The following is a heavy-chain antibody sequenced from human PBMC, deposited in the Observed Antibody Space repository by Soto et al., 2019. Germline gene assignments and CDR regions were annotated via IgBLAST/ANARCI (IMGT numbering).Heavy chain of an antibody. CDR2: TYSGGST. V-gene: IGHV3-53*02. CDR3: ARKLSGAVQGWAYGMDV. CDR1: GFTVSTYN. Sequence: EVHLVESGGGLMQPGGSLRLSCAASGFTVSTYNMIWVRQAPVKGLEWVSVTYSGGSTQYADSVKGRFTVSRDKSKNTLYLQMSSLRDEDTAVYYCARKLSGAVQGWAYGMDVWGRGTTVTVSS. D-gene: IGHD1-26*01. J-gene: IGHJ6*02.